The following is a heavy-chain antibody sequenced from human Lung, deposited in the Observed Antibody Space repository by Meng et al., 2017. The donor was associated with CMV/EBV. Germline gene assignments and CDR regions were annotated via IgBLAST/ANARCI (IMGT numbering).Heavy chain of an antibody. CDR2: IYNVGNT. D-gene: IGHD2-15*01. V-gene: IGHV3-53*01. CDR1: GFTVSSHY. CDR3: ANGFCSGTMCSGAFEI. Sequence: GESXKISCVASGFTVSSHYMSWVRQAPGQGLEWVTVIYNVGNTYYADSVKGRFTVSRDNSKNTLYLQMNTLRPEDTAVYYCANGFCSGTMCSGAFEICGQRTIVT. J-gene: IGHJ3*02.